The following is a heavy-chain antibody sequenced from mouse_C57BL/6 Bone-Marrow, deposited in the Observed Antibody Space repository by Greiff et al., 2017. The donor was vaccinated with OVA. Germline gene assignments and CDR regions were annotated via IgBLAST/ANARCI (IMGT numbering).Heavy chain of an antibody. V-gene: IGHV1-19*01. CDR3: ARRATTVVAVDY. CDR2: INPYNGGT. J-gene: IGHJ4*01. D-gene: IGHD1-1*01. Sequence: EVQLQESGPVLVKPGASVKMSCKASGYTFTDYYMNWVKQSHGKSLEWIGVINPYNGGTSYNQKFKGKATLTVDKSSSTAYMELNSLTSEDSAVYYCARRATTVVAVDYWGQGTSVTVSS. CDR1: GYTFTDYY.